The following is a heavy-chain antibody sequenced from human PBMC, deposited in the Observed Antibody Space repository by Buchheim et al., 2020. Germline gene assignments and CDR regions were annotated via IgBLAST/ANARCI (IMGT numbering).Heavy chain of an antibody. Sequence: EVQLMESGGGLVQPGGSLRLSCAASGFTVSGNFLHWVRQAPGKGLEWVSIIYSSGSTKYADSVKGRFTISRDTSTNTLYLQMNSLRVEDTAVYYCARAGFDNYYILQYWGQGTL. D-gene: IGHD4-11*01. CDR3: ARAGFDNYYILQY. J-gene: IGHJ4*02. V-gene: IGHV3-66*01. CDR2: IYSSGST. CDR1: GFTVSGNF.